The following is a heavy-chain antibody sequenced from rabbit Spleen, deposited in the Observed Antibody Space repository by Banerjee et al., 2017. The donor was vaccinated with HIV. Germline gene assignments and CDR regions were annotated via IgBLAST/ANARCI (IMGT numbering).Heavy chain of an antibody. CDR2: IRGANSGDI. V-gene: IGHV1S45*01. J-gene: IGHJ4*01. D-gene: IGHD1-1*01. Sequence: QEQLVESGGDLVKPGASLTLTCIASGFSFSNSYWICWVRQPPGKRPEWIGCIRGANSGDIWYANWATGRFTISKTSSTTVTLQMTSLTAADTATYFCARDLDGVIGWNLGWWGPGTLVTVS. CDR3: ARDLDGVIGWNLGW. CDR1: GFSFSNSYW.